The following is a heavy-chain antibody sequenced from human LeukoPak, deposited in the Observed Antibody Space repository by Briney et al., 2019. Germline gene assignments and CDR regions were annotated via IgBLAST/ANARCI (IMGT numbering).Heavy chain of an antibody. Sequence: PPETLSLTCTDSGGSISSSYSSWIRQHPGKGLERIGYIYYSGSTNYNPSLKSRVTISVDTSKNQFSLKLSSVTAADTAVYYCARGKAFDYWGQGTLVTVSS. J-gene: IGHJ4*02. CDR3: ARGKAFDY. V-gene: IGHV4-59*08. CDR2: IYYSGST. CDR1: GGSISSSY.